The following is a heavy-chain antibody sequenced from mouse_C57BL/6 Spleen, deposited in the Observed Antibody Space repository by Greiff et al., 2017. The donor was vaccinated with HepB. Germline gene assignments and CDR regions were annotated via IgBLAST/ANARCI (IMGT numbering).Heavy chain of an antibody. CDR3: ARHGDIVTTYYFDY. V-gene: IGHV5-6*01. J-gene: IGHJ2*01. CDR1: GFTFSSYG. D-gene: IGHD2-5*01. CDR2: ISSGGSYT. Sequence: DVHLVESGGDLVKPGGSLKLSCAASGFTFSSYGMSWVRQTPDKRLEWVATISSGGSYTYYPDSVKGRFTISRDNAKNTLYLQMSSLKSEDTAMYYCARHGDIVTTYYFDYWGQGTTLTVSS.